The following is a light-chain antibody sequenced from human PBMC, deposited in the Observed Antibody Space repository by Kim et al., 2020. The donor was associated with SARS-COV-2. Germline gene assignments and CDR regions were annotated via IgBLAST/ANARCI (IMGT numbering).Light chain of an antibody. CDR3: QQSYSTLFT. CDR1: QSISSC. V-gene: IGKV1-39*01. CDR2: GAS. Sequence: ASVGDRVTITCRASQSISSCLNWYQQKQGKDPKLLIYGASSLQSGVPSRFSGSGSGTDFTLTISSLQTEDFATYYCQQSYSTLFTFGPGTKVDIK. J-gene: IGKJ3*01.